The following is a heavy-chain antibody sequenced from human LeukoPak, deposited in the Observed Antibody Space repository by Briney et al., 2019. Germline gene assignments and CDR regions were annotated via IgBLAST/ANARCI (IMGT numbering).Heavy chain of an antibody. Sequence: GGSLRLSCTVSGFTLNSYWMHWVRQAPGKGLVWVSRMNNDGRATTYADSVKGRFTISRDNAKNTLYLQMNRLRAEDTAVYYRARGGSPPEALGDTFDVWGQGTMVTVSS. J-gene: IGHJ3*01. CDR2: MNNDGRAT. V-gene: IGHV3-74*01. CDR1: GFTLNSYW. CDR3: ARGGSPPEALGDTFDV. D-gene: IGHD1-26*01.